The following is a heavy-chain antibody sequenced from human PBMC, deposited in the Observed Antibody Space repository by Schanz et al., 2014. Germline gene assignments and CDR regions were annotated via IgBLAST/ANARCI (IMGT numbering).Heavy chain of an antibody. D-gene: IGHD3-22*01. CDR3: ARVHHYDPSGWGYFDY. Sequence: VQLVESGGGLVQPGGSLRLSCAASGFTFSDYYMSWIRQAPGKGLEWLSYIATSSSTRHYADSVKGRVTISRDNAKNSVSLQMRRLRVEDTAVYYCARVHHYDPSGWGYFDYWGQGTLVTVSS. CDR2: IATSSSTR. J-gene: IGHJ4*02. CDR1: GFTFSDYY. V-gene: IGHV3-11*04.